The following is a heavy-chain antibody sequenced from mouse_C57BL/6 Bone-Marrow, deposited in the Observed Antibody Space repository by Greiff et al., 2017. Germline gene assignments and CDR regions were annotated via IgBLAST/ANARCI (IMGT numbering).Heavy chain of an antibody. CDR3: ARRITDWFAY. CDR1: GYTFTSYW. J-gene: IGHJ3*01. Sequence: VQLQQSGAELVRPGTSVKLSCKASGYTFTSYWMHWVKQRPGQGLEWIGVIDPSDSYTNYNQKFKGKATLTVDTSSSTAYMQLSSLTSEDSAVYYCARRITDWFAYWGQVTLVTVSA. CDR2: IDPSDSYT. D-gene: IGHD2-4*01. V-gene: IGHV1-59*01.